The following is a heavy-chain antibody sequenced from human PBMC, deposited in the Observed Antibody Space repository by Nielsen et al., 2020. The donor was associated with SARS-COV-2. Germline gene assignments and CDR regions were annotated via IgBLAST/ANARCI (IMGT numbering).Heavy chain of an antibody. Sequence: SETLSLTCAVSGASVSSHDWWTWVRPSPGQGLEWIGEVSHSGSTNYNPSLKSRVTLSMDKSKNQFSLRLTSVSAADTAVYFCARGDLVVVPSPLLGLGPIFYYFCLDVWGKGTTVIVSS. J-gene: IGHJ6*03. D-gene: IGHD2-2*02. V-gene: IGHV4-4*02. CDR2: VSHSGST. CDR3: ARGDLVVVPSPLLGLGPIFYYFCLDV. CDR1: GASVSSHDW.